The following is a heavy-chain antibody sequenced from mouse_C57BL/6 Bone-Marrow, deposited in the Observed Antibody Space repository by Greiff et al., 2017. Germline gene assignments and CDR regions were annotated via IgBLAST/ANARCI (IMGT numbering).Heavy chain of an antibody. Sequence: VQLQQSGPELVKPGASVKISCKASGYTFTDYYMNWVKQSHGKSLEWIGDINPNNGGTSYNQKFKGKATLTVDKSSSTAYMELRSLTSEDSAVXYCARGDYYGSSYDYFDYWGQGTTLTVSS. J-gene: IGHJ2*01. CDR2: INPNNGGT. CDR3: ARGDYYGSSYDYFDY. V-gene: IGHV1-26*01. CDR1: GYTFTDYY. D-gene: IGHD1-1*01.